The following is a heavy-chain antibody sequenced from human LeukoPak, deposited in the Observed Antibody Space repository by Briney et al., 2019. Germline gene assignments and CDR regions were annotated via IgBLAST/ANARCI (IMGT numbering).Heavy chain of an antibody. Sequence: SETLSLTCTVSGGSISSYYWSWIRQPAGKGLEWIGRIYTSGSTNYNPSLKSRVSMSVDTSKNQFSLKLSSVTAADTAVYYCARDRGSIYYYYYMDVWSKGTTVTVSS. D-gene: IGHD3-10*01. J-gene: IGHJ6*03. CDR3: ARDRGSIYYYYYMDV. CDR1: GGSISSYY. CDR2: IYTSGST. V-gene: IGHV4-4*07.